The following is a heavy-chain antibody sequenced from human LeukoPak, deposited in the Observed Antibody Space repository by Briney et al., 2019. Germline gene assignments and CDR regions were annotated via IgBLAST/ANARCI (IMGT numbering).Heavy chain of an antibody. CDR1: GDSVFSNSAA. J-gene: IGHJ5*02. CDR3: VREGEVGTTLSWFDP. Sequence: SQALSLTCAISGDSVFSNSAAWNWIRQSPSRGLEWLGWTYYRSKWYNDYAVSVKSRININPDTSKNQFSLQLNSVTPEDTAVYYCVREGEVGTTLSWFDPWGQGTLVTV. CDR2: TYYRSKWYN. V-gene: IGHV6-1*01. D-gene: IGHD1-26*01.